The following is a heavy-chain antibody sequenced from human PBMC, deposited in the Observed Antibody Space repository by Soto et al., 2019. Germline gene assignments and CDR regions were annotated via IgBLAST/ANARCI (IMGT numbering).Heavy chain of an antibody. CDR1: GYTFTGYY. CDR2: LNPNSGGT. J-gene: IGHJ6*02. V-gene: IGHV1-2*02. D-gene: IGHD3-10*01. CDR3: ARDQHLVRGVKTATPHYYYYYYGMDV. Sequence: GASVKVSCKASGYTFTGYYMHWVRQAPGQGLEWMGCLNPNSGGTNYAQKFQGRVTMTRDTSISTAYMELSRLRSDDTAVYYCARDQHLVRGVKTATPHYYYYYYGMDVWGQGTTVTVSS.